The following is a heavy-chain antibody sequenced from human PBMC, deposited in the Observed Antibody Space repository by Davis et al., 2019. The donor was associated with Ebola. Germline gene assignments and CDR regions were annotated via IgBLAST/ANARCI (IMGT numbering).Heavy chain of an antibody. Sequence: AASVKVSCKASGYTFTSYDIKWVRQAPGQGLEWMGWISAYNGNTNYAQKLQGRVTMTTDTSTSTAYMELRSLRSDDTAVYYCARGSDQYSSGWYYFDYWGQGTLVTVSS. CDR2: ISAYNGNT. D-gene: IGHD6-19*01. J-gene: IGHJ4*02. CDR1: GYTFTSYD. V-gene: IGHV1-18*01. CDR3: ARGSDQYSSGWYYFDY.